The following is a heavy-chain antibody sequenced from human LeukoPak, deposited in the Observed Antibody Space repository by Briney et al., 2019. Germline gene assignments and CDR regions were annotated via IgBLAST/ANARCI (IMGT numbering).Heavy chain of an antibody. J-gene: IGHJ4*02. Sequence: SETLSLTCAVYGGSFSGYYWSWIRQPPGKGLEWIGEINHSGSTNYNPSLKSRVTISVDTSKNQFSLKLSSVTAADTAVYYCARLFAIAVRHFDFWGQGTLVTVSS. V-gene: IGHV4-34*01. CDR1: GGSFSGYY. CDR2: INHSGST. CDR3: ARLFAIAVRHFDF. D-gene: IGHD6-6*01.